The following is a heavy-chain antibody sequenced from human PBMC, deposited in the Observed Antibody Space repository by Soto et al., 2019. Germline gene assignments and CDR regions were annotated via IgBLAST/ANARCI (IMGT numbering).Heavy chain of an antibody. V-gene: IGHV3-21*01. J-gene: IGHJ3*02. D-gene: IGHD3-16*01. Sequence: PGGSLGLSCAASGFTFSSYAMSWVRQAPGKGLEWVSAISSSSYIYYADSVKGRFTISRDNAKNSLYLQMNSLRAEDTAVYYCARDDVKRSPNAFDIWGQGTMVTVSS. CDR2: ISSSSYI. CDR1: GFTFSSYA. CDR3: ARDDVKRSPNAFDI.